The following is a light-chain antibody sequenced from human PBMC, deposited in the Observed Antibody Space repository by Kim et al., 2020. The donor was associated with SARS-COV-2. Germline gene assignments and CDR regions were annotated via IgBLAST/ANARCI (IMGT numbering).Light chain of an antibody. CDR1: QSVLYSSNNKNY. CDR3: LQYYSTPLT. CDR2: WAS. J-gene: IGKJ4*01. V-gene: IGKV4-1*01. Sequence: RATINCKSSQSVLYSSNNKNYLTWYQQKPGQPPKLLIYWASTRESGVPDRFSASGSGTDFTLTISSLQAEDVAVYYCLQYYSTPLTFGGGTKVEIK.